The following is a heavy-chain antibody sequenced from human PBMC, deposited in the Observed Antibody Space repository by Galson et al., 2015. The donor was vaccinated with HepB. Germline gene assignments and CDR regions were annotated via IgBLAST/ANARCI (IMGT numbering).Heavy chain of an antibody. CDR3: ARSRGWRGAAGIFDY. V-gene: IGHV5-51*01. Sequence: QSGAEVKKPGESLKISCKGSGYGFTSYWIGWVRQMPGKGLEWMGIIYPGDSDTRYSPSFQGQVTISADKSISTAYLQWSSLKASDTAMYYCARSRGWRGAAGIFDYWGQGTLVTVSS. J-gene: IGHJ4*02. CDR2: IYPGDSDT. CDR1: GYGFTSYW. D-gene: IGHD6-19*01.